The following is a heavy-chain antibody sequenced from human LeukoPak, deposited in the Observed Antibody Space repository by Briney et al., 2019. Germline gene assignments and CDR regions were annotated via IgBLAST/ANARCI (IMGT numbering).Heavy chain of an antibody. CDR2: IYYSGST. V-gene: IGHV4-59*01. CDR3: ATDTAMGHFDY. Sequence: SETLSLTCTVSGGSISSYYWSWIRQPPGKGLEWIGYIYYSGSTNYNPSLKSRATISVDTSKNQFSLKLSSVTAADTAVYYCATDTAMGHFDYWGQGTLVTVSS. D-gene: IGHD5-18*01. CDR1: GGSISSYY. J-gene: IGHJ4*02.